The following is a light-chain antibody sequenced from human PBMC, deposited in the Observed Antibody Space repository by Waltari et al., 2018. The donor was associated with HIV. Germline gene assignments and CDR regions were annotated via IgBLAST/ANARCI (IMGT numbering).Light chain of an antibody. CDR3: QQYFSTPYT. CDR2: WSS. CDR1: QTLLYSSNNKNY. Sequence: DIVMTQSPDSLSVSLGDRAAINCKSSQTLLYSSNNKNYLAWYQQKPGQPPKLLIYWSSTRDSGVPARFSGSGSGTDFTLTISSLQAEDVAVYYCQQYFSTPYTFGQGTKLEIK. J-gene: IGKJ2*01. V-gene: IGKV4-1*01.